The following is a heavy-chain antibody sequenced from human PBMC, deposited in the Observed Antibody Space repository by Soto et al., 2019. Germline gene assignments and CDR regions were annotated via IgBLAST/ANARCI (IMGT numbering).Heavy chain of an antibody. Sequence: GGSLRLSCAASGLTFSNYGMSWVRQAPGKGLEWVSGIRASGDTTYYADSVKGRFTISRDNSKNSLYLQMNSLRAEDTAVYYCARDSSGIVFDIWGQGTMVTVSS. CDR2: IRASGDTT. D-gene: IGHD2-15*01. CDR3: ARDSSGIVFDI. CDR1: GLTFSNYG. V-gene: IGHV3-23*01. J-gene: IGHJ3*02.